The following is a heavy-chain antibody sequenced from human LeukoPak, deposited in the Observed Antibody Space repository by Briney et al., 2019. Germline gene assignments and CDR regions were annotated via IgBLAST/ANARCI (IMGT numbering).Heavy chain of an antibody. CDR1: GGSISSYY. J-gene: IGHJ4*02. V-gene: IGHV3-11*01. Sequence: LSLTCTVSGGSISSYYMSWIRQAPGKGLEWVSYISSSGSTIYYADSVKGRFTISRDNAKNSLYLQMNSLRAEDTAVYYCARGYDSSGSAPSFDYWGQGTLVTVSS. CDR3: ARGYDSSGSAPSFDY. CDR2: ISSSGSTI. D-gene: IGHD3-22*01.